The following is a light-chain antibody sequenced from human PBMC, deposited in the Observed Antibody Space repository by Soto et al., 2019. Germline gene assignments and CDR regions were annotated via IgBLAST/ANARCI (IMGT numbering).Light chain of an antibody. V-gene: IGKV1-33*01. Sequence: DIQMTQSPSSLSASVGDRVTITCRASQGISIYLNWFQQKPGKAPKLLIYDASNLQTGVPSRFSGSGSGTDFTLIISRLQPEDIATYYCKQHDNFPTCGQGTRREIK. CDR1: QGISIY. J-gene: IGKJ5*01. CDR3: KQHDNFPT. CDR2: DAS.